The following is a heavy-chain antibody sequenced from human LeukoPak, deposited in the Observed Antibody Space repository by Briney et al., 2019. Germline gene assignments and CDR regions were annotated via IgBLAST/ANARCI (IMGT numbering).Heavy chain of an antibody. CDR3: ARSKEGGYYYYGMDV. Sequence: PETLSLTCTVSGGSISSYYWSWIRQPPGKGLEWIGYIYYSGSTNYNPSLKSRVTISVDTSKNQFSLKLSSVTAADTAVYYCARSKEGGYYYYGMDVWGKGTTVTVSS. J-gene: IGHJ6*04. CDR2: IYYSGST. V-gene: IGHV4-59*01. CDR1: GGSISSYY.